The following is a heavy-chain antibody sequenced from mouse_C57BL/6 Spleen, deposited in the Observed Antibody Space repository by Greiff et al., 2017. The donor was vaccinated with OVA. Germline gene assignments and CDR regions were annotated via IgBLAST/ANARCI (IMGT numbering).Heavy chain of an antibody. Sequence: QVQLQQPGAELVRPGSSVKLSCKASGYTFTSYWMHWVKQRPIQGLEWIGNIDPSDSETHYNQKFKDKATLTVDKSSSTAYMQLRSLTSYDSAFYYCAIGWSFDSWGPGTTLTVSS. J-gene: IGHJ2*01. V-gene: IGHV1-52*01. CDR3: AIGWSFDS. CDR2: IDPSDSET. CDR1: GYTFTSYW. D-gene: IGHD1-1*02.